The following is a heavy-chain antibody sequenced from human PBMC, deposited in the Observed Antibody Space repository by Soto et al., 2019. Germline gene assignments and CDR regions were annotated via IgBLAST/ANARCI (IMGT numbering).Heavy chain of an antibody. CDR1: WNNVSNICVT. Sequence: SQTFSLICAMSWNNVSNICVTWDWIRQSQSRGLEWLGRTYYRSKWYYDYAVSVKSRVSIDPHTDKKQLSLQLEAVTPEDAALYYCATGGLTGGELFLTYWGRGALVTVS. V-gene: IGHV6-1*01. CDR2: TYYRSKWYY. CDR3: ATGGLTGGELFLTY. D-gene: IGHD3-10*01. J-gene: IGHJ4*02.